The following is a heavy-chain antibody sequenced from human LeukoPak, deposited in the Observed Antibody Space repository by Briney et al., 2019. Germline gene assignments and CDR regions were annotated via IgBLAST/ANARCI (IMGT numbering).Heavy chain of an antibody. CDR2: INPNSGGT. D-gene: IGHD3-10*01. CDR3: CKEFGSGDQNPNRFEP. J-gene: IGHJ5*02. Sequence: ASVKVTCKASGYTFTGYYMHWVRQAPGQGLEWMGWINPNSGGTNYAQKFQGRVTITRYTSISTAYMELSRLRSDDAAGYYCCKEFGSGDQNPNRFEPWGQGTLVTVSS. CDR1: GYTFTGYY. V-gene: IGHV1-2*02.